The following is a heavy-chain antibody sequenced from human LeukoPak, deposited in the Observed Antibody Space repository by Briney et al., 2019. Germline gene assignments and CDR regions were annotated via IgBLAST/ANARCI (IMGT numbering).Heavy chain of an antibody. V-gene: IGHV3-7*01. D-gene: IGHD2-15*01. J-gene: IGHJ4*02. CDR3: ARDHGYCSGGKCYAEFDY. Sequence: GGSLRLSCAASGFTFSSYAMSWVRQAPGKGLEWVAYINQDGSEKYYVDSVKGRFTISRDNAKNSLYLQINSLRAEDTAVYYCARDHGYCSGGKCYAEFDYWGQGTLATVSS. CDR2: INQDGSEK. CDR1: GFTFSSYA.